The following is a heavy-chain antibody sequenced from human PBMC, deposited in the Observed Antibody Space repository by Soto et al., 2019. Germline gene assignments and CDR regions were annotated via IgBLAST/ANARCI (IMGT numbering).Heavy chain of an antibody. D-gene: IGHD3-3*01. CDR2: IKSKTDGGTT. CDR1: GFTFSNAW. V-gene: IGHV3-15*01. CDR3: TTRITIFGVVIYYMDV. J-gene: IGHJ6*03. Sequence: GGSLRLSCAASGFTFSNAWMSWVRQAPGKGLEWVGRIKSKTDGGTTDYAAPVKGGFTISRDDSKNTLYLQMNSLKTEDTAVYYCTTRITIFGVVIYYMDVWGKGTTVTVSS.